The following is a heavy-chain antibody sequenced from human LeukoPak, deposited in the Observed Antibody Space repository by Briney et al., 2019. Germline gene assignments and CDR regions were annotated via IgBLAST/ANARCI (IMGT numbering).Heavy chain of an antibody. J-gene: IGHJ4*02. D-gene: IGHD1-1*01. CDR3: ARDNSRNDLEY. V-gene: IGHV3-7*04. Sequence: GGSLRLSCAASGFTFNSYWMNWVRQAPGKGLQWVANINQDGSQKYYVDSVKGRFTISRDNAKNSLYLQINSLRAEDTAVYYCARDNSRNDLEYWGQGTLVSVSS. CDR1: GFTFNSYW. CDR2: INQDGSQK.